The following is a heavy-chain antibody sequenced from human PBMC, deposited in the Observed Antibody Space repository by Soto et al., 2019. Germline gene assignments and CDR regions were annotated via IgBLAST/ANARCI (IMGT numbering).Heavy chain of an antibody. Sequence: EVQLVASGGGLVQPGGSLRLSCAASGFTFSSYWMSWVRQAPGKGLEWVANIKQDGSEKYYVYSVKGRFTISRDNAKNSLYLQMNSQRAEDTAVYYCSRDTVPAATHQPSGYWGPGTLVTVSA. D-gene: IGHD2-2*01. J-gene: IGHJ4*02. CDR2: IKQDGSEK. CDR1: GFTFSSYW. V-gene: IGHV3-7*01. CDR3: SRDTVPAATHQPSGY.